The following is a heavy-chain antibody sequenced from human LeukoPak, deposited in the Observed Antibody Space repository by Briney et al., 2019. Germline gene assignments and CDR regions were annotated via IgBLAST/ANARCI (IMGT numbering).Heavy chain of an antibody. CDR2: ISSSGSTI. D-gene: IGHD2-15*01. J-gene: IGHJ6*02. CDR1: GFIFSSYE. V-gene: IGHV3-48*03. CDR3: ARHCSGGTCMDV. Sequence: GGSLRLSCAASGFIFSSYEMNWVRQAPGKGPEWVSYISSSGSTIYYADSVKGRFTISRDNAKNSLYLQMNSLRAEDTAVYYCARHCSGGTCMDVWGQGTTVTVSS.